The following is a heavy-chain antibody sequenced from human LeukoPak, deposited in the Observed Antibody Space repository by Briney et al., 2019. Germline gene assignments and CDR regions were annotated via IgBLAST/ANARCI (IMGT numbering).Heavy chain of an antibody. CDR1: GFTVSSNY. V-gene: IGHV3-53*05. CDR3: VKDRSSSWYSFDY. Sequence: PGGSLRLSCAASGFTVSSNYMSWVRQAPGKGLEWVSIIYSGTSTYYADSVKGRFTISRDNAKNSLYLQMNSLRPEDTALYYCVKDRSSSWYSFDYWGQGILVTVSS. J-gene: IGHJ4*02. D-gene: IGHD6-13*01. CDR2: IYSGTST.